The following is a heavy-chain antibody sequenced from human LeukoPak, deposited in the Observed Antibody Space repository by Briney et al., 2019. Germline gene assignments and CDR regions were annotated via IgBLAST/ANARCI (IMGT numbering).Heavy chain of an antibody. D-gene: IGHD3-22*01. J-gene: IGHJ4*02. V-gene: IGHV4-4*02. Sequence: SGTLSLTCAVSGGSISSSNWWSWVRQPPGKGLEWIGEIYHSGSTNYNPSLKSRVTISVDKSKNQFSLKLSSVTAADTAVYYCARGLNYYDSSGYFDYWGQGTLVTVSS. CDR1: GGSISSSNW. CDR3: ARGLNYYDSSGYFDY. CDR2: IYHSGST.